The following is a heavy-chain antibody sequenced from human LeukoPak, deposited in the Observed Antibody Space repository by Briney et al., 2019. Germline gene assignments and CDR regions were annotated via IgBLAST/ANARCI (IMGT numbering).Heavy chain of an antibody. CDR2: ISYDGSNK. V-gene: IGHV3-30*04. J-gene: IGHJ4*02. D-gene: IGHD3-9*01. Sequence: PGGSLRLSCAASGFTFSSYAMHWVRQAPGKGLEWVAVISYDGSNKYYADSVKGRFTISRDNSKNTLYLQMNSLRAEDTAVYYCARDRDTYYDILTGYSFSGEYTYWGQGTLVTVSS. CDR1: GFTFSSYA. CDR3: ARDRDTYYDILTGYSFSGEYTY.